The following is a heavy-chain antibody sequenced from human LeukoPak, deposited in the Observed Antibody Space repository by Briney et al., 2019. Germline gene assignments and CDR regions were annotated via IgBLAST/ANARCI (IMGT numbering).Heavy chain of an antibody. V-gene: IGHV4-61*05. CDR1: GGSISSSSYY. J-gene: IGHJ3*02. CDR3: ARHGNIVVLPDASKAFDI. CDR2: IYYSGST. Sequence: SETLSLTCTVSGGSISSSSYYWSWLRQPPGKGLEWIGYIYYSGSTNYNPSLKSRVTISVDTFKNQFSLRLSSVTAADTAVYYCARHGNIVVLPDASKAFDIWGQGTMVTVSS. D-gene: IGHD2-2*01.